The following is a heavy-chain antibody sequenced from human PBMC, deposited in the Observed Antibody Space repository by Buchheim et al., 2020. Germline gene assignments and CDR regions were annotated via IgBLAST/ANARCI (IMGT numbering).Heavy chain of an antibody. V-gene: IGHV3-30*04. CDR3: AREVLGPATVTTSMGYYYYGMDV. CDR1: GFPFSIYT. CDR2: ISYDGKNK. Sequence: VQVVESGGGVVQPGRSLRLSCGASGFPFSIYTMNWVRQAPGKGLEWVAVISYDGKNKDYAESVKGRFTISRDNSKKPLFLQMNSLRAEDTAVYYCAREVLGPATVTTSMGYYYYGMDVWGQGTT. J-gene: IGHJ6*02. D-gene: IGHD4-17*01.